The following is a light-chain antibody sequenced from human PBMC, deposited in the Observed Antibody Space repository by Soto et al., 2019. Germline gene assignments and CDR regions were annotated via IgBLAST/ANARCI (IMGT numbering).Light chain of an antibody. CDR1: QSVSSY. Sequence: EIVLTQSPATLSLSPGERATLSCRASQSVSSYLAWYQQKPGQAPRLLIYDASNRATGIPARFSGSGSGTDFTLTISSLEPEDFAVYYCQQRSNWPTVGGGTKVDSK. V-gene: IGKV3-11*01. CDR2: DAS. J-gene: IGKJ4*01. CDR3: QQRSNWPT.